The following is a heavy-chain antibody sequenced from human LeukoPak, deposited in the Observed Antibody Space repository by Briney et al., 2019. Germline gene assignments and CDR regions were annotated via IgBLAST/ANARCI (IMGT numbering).Heavy chain of an antibody. V-gene: IGHV1-2*02. CDR2: INPNSGGT. CDR1: GYTFTDYY. J-gene: IGHJ5*02. D-gene: IGHD2-2*01. Sequence: GASVKVSCKASGYTFTDYYLHWVRQAPGQGLEWMGWINPNSGGTNYAQKFQGRVTMTRDTSISTAYMELSRLRSDDTAVYYCAREFDCSSTSCYPENWFDPWGQGTLVTVSS. CDR3: AREFDCSSTSCYPENWFDP.